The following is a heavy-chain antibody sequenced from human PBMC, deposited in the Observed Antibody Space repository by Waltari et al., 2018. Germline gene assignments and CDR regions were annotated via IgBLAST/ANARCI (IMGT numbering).Heavy chain of an antibody. CDR1: GGSISSSNYY. J-gene: IGHJ4*02. V-gene: IGHV4-39*07. Sequence: QLQLQESGPGLVKPSETLSLTCTVSGGSISSSNYYWGWIRPPPGKGLEWTGSIYYSGSTYYNPSLKSRVTISVDTSKNQFSLKLSSVTAADTAVYYCARTHGGWYRDYFDYWGQGTLVTVSS. D-gene: IGHD6-19*01. CDR3: ARTHGGWYRDYFDY. CDR2: IYYSGST.